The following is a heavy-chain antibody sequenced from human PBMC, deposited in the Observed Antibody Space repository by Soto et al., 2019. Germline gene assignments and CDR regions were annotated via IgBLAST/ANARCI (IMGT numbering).Heavy chain of an antibody. D-gene: IGHD1-26*01. CDR3: EKDVRIWAIVGATPFDY. Sequence: EVQLLESGGGLVQPGGSLRLACAASGFTFSSYAMSWVRQAPGKGLEWASAISGSGGSTYSADSVKGRFTISRDNSKNTLYLQINSLRAEDTAVYDCEKDVRIWAIVGATPFDYWGQGTLVTVSS. V-gene: IGHV3-23*01. CDR2: ISGSGGST. CDR1: GFTFSSYA. J-gene: IGHJ4*02.